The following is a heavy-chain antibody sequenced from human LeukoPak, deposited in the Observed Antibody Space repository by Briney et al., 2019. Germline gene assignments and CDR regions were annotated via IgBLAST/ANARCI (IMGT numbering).Heavy chain of an antibody. Sequence: GGSLRLSCAASGFTFSSYAMSWVRQAPGKGPEWVSAISGSGGSTYYADSVKGRFTISRDNSKNTLYLQMNSLRAEDTAVYYCAKGVGPDTAMVNVLRYYYYGMDVWGQGTTVTVSS. CDR2: ISGSGGST. CDR1: GFTFSSYA. D-gene: IGHD5-18*01. J-gene: IGHJ6*02. V-gene: IGHV3-23*01. CDR3: AKGVGPDTAMVNVLRYYYYGMDV.